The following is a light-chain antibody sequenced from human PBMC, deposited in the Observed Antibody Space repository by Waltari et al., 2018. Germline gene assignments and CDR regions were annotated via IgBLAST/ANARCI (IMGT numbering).Light chain of an antibody. CDR1: KLGDKY. J-gene: IGLJ2*01. CDR2: QDT. Sequence: SYELTQPPSVSVSPGQTATITCSGDKLGDKYACWYQQRPGQYPTLVIYQDTKRPSGIPERLSGSNSGNTATLTISGAQAMDEADYYCQAWDSNTVVFGGGTKLTVL. CDR3: QAWDSNTVV. V-gene: IGLV3-1*01.